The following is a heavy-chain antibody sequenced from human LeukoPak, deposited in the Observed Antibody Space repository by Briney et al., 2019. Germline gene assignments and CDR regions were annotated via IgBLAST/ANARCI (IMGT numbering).Heavy chain of an antibody. Sequence: SDTLSLTCTVSGGSISSYYWSWIRQPPGKGLEWIGYIYYSGSTNYNPSLKSRVTISVDTSKNQFSLKLSSVTAADTAVYYCASSGYSYARLGFDYWGQGTLVTVSS. D-gene: IGHD5-18*01. J-gene: IGHJ4*02. CDR2: IYYSGST. CDR3: ASSGYSYARLGFDY. V-gene: IGHV4-59*01. CDR1: GGSISSYY.